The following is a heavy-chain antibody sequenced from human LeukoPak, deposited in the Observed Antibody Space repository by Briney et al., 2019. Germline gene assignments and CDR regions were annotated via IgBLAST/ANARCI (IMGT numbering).Heavy chain of an antibody. Sequence: PSETLSLTCTVSGGSISSGGYYWSWIRQHPGKCLEWIGYIYYSGSTYYNPSLKSRVTISVDTSKNQFSPKLSSVTAADTAVYYCARDGSESYSGTGWFDPWGQGTLVTVS. D-gene: IGHD3-10*01. CDR1: GGSISSGGYY. CDR3: ARDGSESYSGTGWFDP. CDR2: IYYSGST. V-gene: IGHV4-31*03. J-gene: IGHJ5*02.